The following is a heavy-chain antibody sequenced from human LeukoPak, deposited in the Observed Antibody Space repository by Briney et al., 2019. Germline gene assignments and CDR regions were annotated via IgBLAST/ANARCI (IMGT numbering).Heavy chain of an antibody. CDR3: AKEWSGIVVVPAPLFDY. D-gene: IGHD2-2*01. CDR2: ISGSGGST. V-gene: IGHV3-23*01. CDR1: GFTFSSYA. Sequence: GGSLRLSCAASGFTFSSYAMSWVRQAPGKGLEWVSAISGSGGSTYYADSVKGRFTISRDNSKNTLYLQMNSLRAEDTAVYYCAKEWSGIVVVPAPLFDYWGQGNLVTVSS. J-gene: IGHJ4*02.